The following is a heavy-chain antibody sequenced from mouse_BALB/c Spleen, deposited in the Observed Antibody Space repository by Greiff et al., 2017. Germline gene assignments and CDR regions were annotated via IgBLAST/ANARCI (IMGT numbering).Heavy chain of an antibody. CDR3: ARGAGLDYAMDY. D-gene: IGHD2-10*02. Sequence: QVQLQQSGAELARPGGSVKMSCKASGYTFTSYTMHWVKQRPGQGLEWIGYINPSSGYTNYNQKFKDKATLTADKSSSTAYMQLSSLTSEDSAVYYCARGAGLDYAMDYWGQGTSVTVSS. CDR1: GYTFTSYT. CDR2: INPSSGYT. J-gene: IGHJ4*01. V-gene: IGHV1-4*01.